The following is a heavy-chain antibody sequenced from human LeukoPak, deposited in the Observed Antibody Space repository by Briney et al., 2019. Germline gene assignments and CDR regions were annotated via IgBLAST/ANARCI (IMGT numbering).Heavy chain of an antibody. CDR3: ARGGYDFWSGYYPNFDY. Sequence: SETLSLTCAVYGGSFSGYHWSWIRQPPGKGLEWIGEINHSGSTNYNPSLKSRVTISVDTSKNQFSLKLSSVTAADTAVYYCARGGYDFWSGYYPNFDYWGQGTLVTVSS. J-gene: IGHJ4*02. CDR2: INHSGST. V-gene: IGHV4-34*01. D-gene: IGHD3-3*01. CDR1: GGSFSGYH.